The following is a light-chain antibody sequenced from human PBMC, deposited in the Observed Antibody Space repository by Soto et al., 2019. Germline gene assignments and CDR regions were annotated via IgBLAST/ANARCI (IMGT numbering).Light chain of an antibody. CDR1: QSVSSN. Sequence: EIVMTQSPGTLSVSPGERATLSCRASQSVSSNLAWYQQKPGQAPRLLIYGASTRATGIPDRFSGSGSGTDFTLTISRLEPEDFAVYYCQQYGSIPWTFGKGTKVDIK. CDR3: QQYGSIPWT. CDR2: GAS. J-gene: IGKJ1*01. V-gene: IGKV3-20*01.